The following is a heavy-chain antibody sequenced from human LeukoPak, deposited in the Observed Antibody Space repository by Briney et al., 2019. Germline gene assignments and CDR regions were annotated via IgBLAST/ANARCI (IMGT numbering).Heavy chain of an antibody. Sequence: PGGSLRLSCAASGFTFSSYSMNWVRQAPGKGLEWVSSISSSSSYIYYADSVKGRFTISRDNAKNSLYLQMNSLRAEDTAVYYCARGTSPPQGYCSSTSCQPRAFDIWGQGTMVTVSS. CDR2: ISSSSSYI. CDR1: GFTFSSYS. J-gene: IGHJ3*02. D-gene: IGHD2-2*01. V-gene: IGHV3-21*01. CDR3: ARGTSPPQGYCSSTSCQPRAFDI.